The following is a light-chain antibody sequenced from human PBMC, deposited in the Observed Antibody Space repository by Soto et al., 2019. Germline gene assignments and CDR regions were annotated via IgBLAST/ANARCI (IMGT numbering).Light chain of an antibody. V-gene: IGKV3-11*01. J-gene: IGKJ1*01. CDR1: QSISSS. Sequence: EIVLTQSPATLSLSPGERATLSCRASQSISSSLAWYQQKPGQAPRLLIYDASTRATGFPARFSGSGSGTDFTLTISSLEPEDFGVYYCQQRSEWPRTFGQGTKVEI. CDR3: QQRSEWPRT. CDR2: DAS.